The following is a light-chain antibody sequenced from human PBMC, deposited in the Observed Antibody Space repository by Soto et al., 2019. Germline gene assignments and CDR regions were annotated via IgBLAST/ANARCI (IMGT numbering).Light chain of an antibody. CDR1: ESVSTN. Sequence: EIEMTQSPATLSLAPGERVTLSCRASESVSTNLAWYQQKAGQAPRLLIYGASTRATGIPATFSGCGSGTDFTLTISSLEPEDSAVYFCQQYDGPPLTFGLGTKVDI. CDR3: QQYDGPPLT. CDR2: GAS. J-gene: IGKJ3*01. V-gene: IGKV3-15*01.